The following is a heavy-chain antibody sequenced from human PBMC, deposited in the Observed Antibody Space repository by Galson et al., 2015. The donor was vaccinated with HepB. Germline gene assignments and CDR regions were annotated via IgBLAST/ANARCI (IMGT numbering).Heavy chain of an antibody. CDR3: VKLTGYSSSWYLYDAFDI. D-gene: IGHD6-13*01. CDR2: ISSNGGST. V-gene: IGHV3-64D*06. J-gene: IGHJ3*02. Sequence: SLRLSCAASGFTFSSYAMHWVRQAPGKGLEYVSAISSNGGSTYYADSVKGRFTISRDNSKNTLYLQMSSLRAEDTAVYYCVKLTGYSSSWYLYDAFDIWGQGTMVTVSS. CDR1: GFTFSSYA.